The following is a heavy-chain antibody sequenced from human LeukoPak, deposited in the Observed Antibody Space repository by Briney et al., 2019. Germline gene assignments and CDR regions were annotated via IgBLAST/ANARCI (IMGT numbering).Heavy chain of an antibody. CDR1: GFTFSSYG. J-gene: IGHJ5*02. Sequence: GRSLRLSCAASGFTFSSYGMHWVRQAPGKGLEWVAVISYDGSNKYYADSVKGRFTISRDNSKNTLYLQMNSLRAEDTAVYYCAKDFIRRYFDWLLYDGLHSWFDPWGQGTLVTVSS. CDR3: AKDFIRRYFDWLLYDGLHSWFDP. CDR2: ISYDGSNK. V-gene: IGHV3-30*18. D-gene: IGHD3-9*01.